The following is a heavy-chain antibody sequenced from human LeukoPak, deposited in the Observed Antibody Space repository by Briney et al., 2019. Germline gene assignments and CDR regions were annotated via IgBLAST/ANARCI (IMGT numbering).Heavy chain of an antibody. Sequence: GGSLRLSCAASGFTFSSYGMHWVRQAPGKGLEWVAVIWYDGSNKYYADSVKGRFTISRDNSKNSLYLQMNSLRAEDTAVYYCARDSSGYDVRYYYYYMDVWGKGTTVTVSS. D-gene: IGHD5-12*01. CDR2: IWYDGSNK. V-gene: IGHV3-33*01. J-gene: IGHJ6*03. CDR3: ARDSSGYDVRYYYYYMDV. CDR1: GFTFSSYG.